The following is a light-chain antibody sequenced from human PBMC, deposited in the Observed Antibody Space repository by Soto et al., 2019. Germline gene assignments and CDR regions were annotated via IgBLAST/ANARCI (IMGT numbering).Light chain of an antibody. CDR3: QSYDSSLSDYV. V-gene: IGLV1-40*01. Sequence: QSLLTQPPSVCQTPGHRVTISFTGSTTDIVGGYYVHWYQQLPVTAPKLLIYGNSNRPSEVPDRFSGSKSGTSASLDITGLQAEDEADYYCQSYDSSLSDYVFGTGSKVPVL. CDR1: TTDIVGGYY. CDR2: GNS. J-gene: IGLJ1*01.